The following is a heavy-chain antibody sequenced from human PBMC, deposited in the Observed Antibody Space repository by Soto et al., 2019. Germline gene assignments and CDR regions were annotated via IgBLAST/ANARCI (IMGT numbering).Heavy chain of an antibody. CDR2: IYTSASI. CDR3: ARDREAGYNFYYGMDV. V-gene: IGHV4-4*07. Sequence: TSETLSLTCSVSGADINTYSWTWIRQPAGKGLEWIGRIYTSASINYNPSLRGRVTLSVDTSTNQVSLKLASVTAADTAVYYCARDREAGYNFYYGMDVWGQGTTVTV. J-gene: IGHJ6*02. D-gene: IGHD6-19*01. CDR1: GADINTYS.